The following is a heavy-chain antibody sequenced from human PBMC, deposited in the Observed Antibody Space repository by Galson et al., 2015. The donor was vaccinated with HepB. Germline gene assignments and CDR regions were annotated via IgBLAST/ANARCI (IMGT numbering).Heavy chain of an antibody. D-gene: IGHD3-3*01. CDR1: GYTFTSYD. V-gene: IGHV1-8*01. CDR2: MNPNSGNT. CDR3: ARGPPYYDFWSGYYTNYYYYYYMDV. J-gene: IGHJ6*03. Sequence: SVKVSCKASGYTFTSYDINWVRQATGQGLEWMGWMNPNSGNTGYAQKFQGRVTMTRNTSISTAYMELSSLRSEDTAVYYCARGPPYYDFWSGYYTNYYYYYYMDVWGKGTTVTVSS.